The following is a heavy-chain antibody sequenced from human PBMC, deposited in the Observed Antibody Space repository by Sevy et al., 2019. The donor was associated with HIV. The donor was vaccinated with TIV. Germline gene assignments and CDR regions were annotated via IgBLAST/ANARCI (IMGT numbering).Heavy chain of an antibody. CDR3: AKSMDTVTTLDY. D-gene: IGHD4-17*01. Sequence: GGSLRLSCAASRFTFSLYGMHWVRQAPGKGLEWVALISKDGSNKYYADSVKGRFTVSRDNSNNTLYLQLDSLGPEDTAMYYCAKSMDTVTTLDYCGPGTLVTVSS. CDR2: ISKDGSNK. CDR1: RFTFSLYG. V-gene: IGHV3-30*18. J-gene: IGHJ4*02.